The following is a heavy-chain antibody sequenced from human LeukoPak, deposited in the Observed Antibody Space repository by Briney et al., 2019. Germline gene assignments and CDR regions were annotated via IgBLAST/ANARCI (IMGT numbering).Heavy chain of an antibody. D-gene: IGHD6-19*01. J-gene: IGHJ4*02. CDR1: GGSIRGYY. CDR3: ARTKSGWYYSDY. CDR2: VYYSGTA. Sequence: SETLSLTCTVSGGSIRGYYWSWIRQPPGKGLELIGYVYYSGTANYNPSLESRVTILVDTSKNQFSLNLSSVTAADTAVYYCARTKSGWYYSDYWGQGTLVSVSS. V-gene: IGHV4-59*08.